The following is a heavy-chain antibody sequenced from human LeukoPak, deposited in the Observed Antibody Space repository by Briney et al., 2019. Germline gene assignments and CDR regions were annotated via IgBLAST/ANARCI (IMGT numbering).Heavy chain of an antibody. V-gene: IGHV3-30-3*01. Sequence: GGSLRLSCAASGFTFSSYAMHWVRQAPGKGLEWVAVISYDGSNKYYADSVKGRFTISRDNSKNTLYLQMNSLRAEDTAVYYCARVSYYGSGSYYRRGEFDYWAREPWSPSPQ. CDR1: GFTFSSYA. D-gene: IGHD3-10*01. J-gene: IGHJ4*02. CDR3: ARVSYYGSGSYYRRGEFDY. CDR2: ISYDGSNK.